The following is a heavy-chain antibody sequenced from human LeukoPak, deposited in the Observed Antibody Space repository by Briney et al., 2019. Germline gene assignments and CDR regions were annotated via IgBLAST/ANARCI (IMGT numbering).Heavy chain of an antibody. J-gene: IGHJ4*02. D-gene: IGHD2-2*01. V-gene: IGHV3-48*01. CDR2: ITSSSSTI. CDR1: GFTFSSYS. CDR3: AREVGCSSTSCSDY. Sequence: GGSLRLSXAASGFTFSSYSMNSVRQAPGKGLEWLSYITSSSSTIFYVDSVKGRFTISRDNAKNSLYLQMNSLRAEDTAVYYCAREVGCSSTSCSDYWGQGTLVTVSS.